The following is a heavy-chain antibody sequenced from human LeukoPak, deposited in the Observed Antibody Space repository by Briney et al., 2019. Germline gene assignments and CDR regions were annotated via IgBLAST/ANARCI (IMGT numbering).Heavy chain of an antibody. J-gene: IGHJ3*02. D-gene: IGHD3-9*01. V-gene: IGHV1-46*01. CDR3: ARAHVLTRIHVSRGAFDI. CDR2: INPSCGST. CDR1: GYTYSSYY. Sequence: GASVKVSCKTSGYTYSSYYLYWVRQAPGQGLEWMGVINPSCGSTSYAQKFQDRLTMTRGTSTSTVYMALSSLRSDDTAVYYCARAHVLTRIHVSRGAFDIWGQGTLVTVSS.